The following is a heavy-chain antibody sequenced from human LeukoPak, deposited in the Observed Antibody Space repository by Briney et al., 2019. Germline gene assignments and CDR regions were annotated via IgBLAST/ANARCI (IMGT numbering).Heavy chain of an antibody. D-gene: IGHD2-15*01. J-gene: IGHJ4*02. Sequence: ETLSLTCTVSGYSISSGYFWGWIRQPPGKGLEWVSAISGSDDGTYYADSVKGRFTISRDNSRNTLYLQMNTLRAEDTAVYFCAKSPVSSCRGSFCYPFDYWGQGNLVTVSS. CDR1: GYSISSGY. CDR3: AKSPVSSCRGSFCYPFDY. CDR2: ISGSDDGT. V-gene: IGHV3-23*01.